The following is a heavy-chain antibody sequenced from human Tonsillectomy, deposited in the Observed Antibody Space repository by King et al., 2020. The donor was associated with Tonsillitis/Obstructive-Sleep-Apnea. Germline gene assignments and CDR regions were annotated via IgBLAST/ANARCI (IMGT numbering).Heavy chain of an antibody. V-gene: IGHV3-20*01. D-gene: IGHD3-3*01. CDR2: INWNGGST. CDR1: GFTFDDYG. J-gene: IGHJ3*02. Sequence: VQLVESGGGVVRPGGSLRLSCAASGFTFDDYGMSWVRQAPGKGLEWVSGINWNGGSTDYADSVKGRFTISRDNGKNSLYLQMSSLRAEDTALYHCARVRIYDFWSGYYDIWGQGTMVTVSS. CDR3: ARVRIYDFWSGYYDI.